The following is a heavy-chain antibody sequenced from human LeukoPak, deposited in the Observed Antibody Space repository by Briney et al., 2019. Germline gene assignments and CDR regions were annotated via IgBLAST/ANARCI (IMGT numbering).Heavy chain of an antibody. CDR1: GYTFTSYG. CDR3: ARVFDDLDFWFDP. J-gene: IGHJ5*02. D-gene: IGHD3/OR15-3a*01. CDR2: ISAYNGNT. Sequence: GASVKVSCKASGYTFTSYGISWVRQAPGQGLEWMGWISAYNGNTNYAQKPQGRVTMTTDTSTSTAYMELRSLRSDDAAVYYWARVFDDLDFWFDPWGQGTLVTVSS. V-gene: IGHV1-18*01.